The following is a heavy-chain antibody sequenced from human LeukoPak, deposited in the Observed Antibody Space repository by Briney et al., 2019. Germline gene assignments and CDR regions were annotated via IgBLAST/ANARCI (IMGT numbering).Heavy chain of an antibody. Sequence: GASVKVPCKAFGYTFTKYGINWVRQAPGRGLEWMGWISTYNGNTKYAQKFQGRVTMTTDTSTSTAYMELRSLRSDDTAVYFCARDPSNSSGWRAWGDYWGQGILVTVSS. V-gene: IGHV1-18*01. D-gene: IGHD6-25*01. CDR3: ARDPSNSSGWRAWGDY. CDR2: ISTYNGNT. CDR1: GYTFTKYG. J-gene: IGHJ4*02.